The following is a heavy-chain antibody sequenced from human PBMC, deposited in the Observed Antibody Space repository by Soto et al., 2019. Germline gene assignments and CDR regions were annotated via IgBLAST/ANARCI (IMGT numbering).Heavy chain of an antibody. J-gene: IGHJ4*02. V-gene: IGHV3-73*01. CDR1: GFTFGASA. CDR3: VRGDNWNDEASDY. Sequence: GGSLRLSCAASGFTFGASALQWVRQASGKGLEWLGRIGSKGETYATTYAASVKGRFTISRDDSKNTVYLQMNSLRAEDTAVYYCVRGDNWNDEASDYWGQGTLVTVSS. D-gene: IGHD1-1*01. CDR2: IGSKGETYAT.